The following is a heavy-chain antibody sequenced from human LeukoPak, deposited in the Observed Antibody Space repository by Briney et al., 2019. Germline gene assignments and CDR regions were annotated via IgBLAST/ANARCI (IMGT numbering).Heavy chain of an antibody. CDR2: MYHSGST. V-gene: IGHV4-38-2*02. CDR3: VRDVGYGGESYYYYFDY. Sequence: SETLSLTCTVSGYSISSGYFWGWIRQAPGKGLEWIGSMYHSGSTYYNPSLKSRVTISVDTSKKHLLLNLTSVTAADTAVYYCVRDVGYGGESYYYYFDYWGQGTLVTVSS. J-gene: IGHJ4*02. D-gene: IGHD3-10*01. CDR1: GYSISSGYF.